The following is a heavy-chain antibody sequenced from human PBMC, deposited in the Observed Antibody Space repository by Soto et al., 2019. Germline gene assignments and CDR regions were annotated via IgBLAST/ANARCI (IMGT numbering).Heavy chain of an antibody. D-gene: IGHD4-17*01. CDR3: ARQGETVTTILFEC. V-gene: IGHV4-59*08. J-gene: IGHJ4*02. CDR2: FYYSGST. CDR1: GGSISSYY. Sequence: ASETLSLTCTVSGGSISSYYWSWVRQPPGKGLGWIGYFYYSGSTNYNPSLKSRVTISVDPSKNQFSLKLSSVTAADTVVYYCARQGETVTTILFECWGQGTLVTVSS.